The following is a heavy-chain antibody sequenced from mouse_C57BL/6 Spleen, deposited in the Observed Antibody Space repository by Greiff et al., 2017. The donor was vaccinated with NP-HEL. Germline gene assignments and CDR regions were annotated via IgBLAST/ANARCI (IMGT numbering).Heavy chain of an antibody. CDR3: ARHYYGSTWWSD. CDR2: IDPEDGEP. D-gene: IGHD1-1*01. V-gene: IGHV14-2*01. CDR1: GFNIKDYY. Sequence: VQLQQSGAELVKPGASVKLSCTASGFNIKDYYMHWVKQRTEQGLEWIGRIDPEDGEPKYAPKFQGKATITADTSSNTAYRQLSSLTSEDTAVYYWARHYYGSTWWSDWGQGALVTVSA. J-gene: IGHJ3*01.